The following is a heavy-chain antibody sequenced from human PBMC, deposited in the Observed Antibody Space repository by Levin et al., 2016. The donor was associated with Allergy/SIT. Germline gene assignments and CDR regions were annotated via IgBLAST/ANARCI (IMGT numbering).Heavy chain of an antibody. J-gene: IGHJ4*02. D-gene: IGHD4-23*01. CDR1: GFTFSSYE. V-gene: IGHV3-48*03. CDR3: AREPAVGPARPRFDY. CDR2: ISSSGSTI. Sequence: GGSLRLSCAASGFTFSSYEMNWVRQAPGKGLEWVSYISSSGSTIYYADSVKGRFTISRDNAKNSLYLQMNSLRAEDTAVYYCAREPAVGPARPRFDYWGQGTLVTVSS.